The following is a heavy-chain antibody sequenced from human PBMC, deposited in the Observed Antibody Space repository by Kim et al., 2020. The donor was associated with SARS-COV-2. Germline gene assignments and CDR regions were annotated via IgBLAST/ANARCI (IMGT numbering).Heavy chain of an antibody. J-gene: IGHJ6*02. CDR3: ARAVTMVRGPYGYYYYGMDV. V-gene: IGHV1-18*01. CDR2: ISAYNGNT. Sequence: ASVKVSCKASGYTFTSYGISWVRQAPGQGLEWMGWISAYNGNTNYAQKLQGRVTMTTDTSTSTAYMELRSLRSDDTAVYYCARAVTMVRGPYGYYYYGMDVWGQGTTVTVSS. D-gene: IGHD3-10*01. CDR1: GYTFTSYG.